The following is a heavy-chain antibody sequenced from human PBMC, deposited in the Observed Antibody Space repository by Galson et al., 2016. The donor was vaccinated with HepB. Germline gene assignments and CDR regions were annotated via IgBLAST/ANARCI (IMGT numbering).Heavy chain of an antibody. Sequence: SLRLSCATSGFTFGDYAMGWFRQAPGKGLEWVGFIRSKRYAGTTEYAASVKGRFTITRADSESSAYLQMNSLKTEDTAVYFCSRDIAPNSYDSSGYYYFDYWGQGGLVTVSS. J-gene: IGHJ4*02. CDR2: IRSKRYAGTT. V-gene: IGHV3-49*03. D-gene: IGHD3-22*01. CDR3: SRDIAPNSYDSSGYYYFDY. CDR1: GFTFGDYA.